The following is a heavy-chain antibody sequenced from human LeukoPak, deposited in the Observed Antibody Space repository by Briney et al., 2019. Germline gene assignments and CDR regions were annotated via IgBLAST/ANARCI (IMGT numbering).Heavy chain of an antibody. Sequence: SETLSLTCTVSGGSISSSSYYWGWIRQPPGKGLEWIGSVYYSGRPYYNPSLKSRVTISVDTSKNQFSLKLSSVTAADTAIYYCARLYALNVRMFDFWGQGTLVTVSS. CDR1: GGSISSSSYY. CDR3: ARLYALNVRMFDF. CDR2: VYYSGRP. J-gene: IGHJ4*02. V-gene: IGHV4-39*01. D-gene: IGHD2/OR15-2a*01.